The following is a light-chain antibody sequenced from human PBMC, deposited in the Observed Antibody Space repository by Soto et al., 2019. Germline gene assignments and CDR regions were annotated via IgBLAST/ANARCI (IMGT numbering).Light chain of an antibody. CDR2: EDN. V-gene: IGLV6-57*03. CDR1: SGSIASNY. J-gene: IGLJ2*01. CDR3: QSYDSSKGV. Sequence: NFMLTQPHSVSESPGKTVTISCTRSSGSIASNYVQWYQQRPGSAPTTVIYEDNQRPSGVPDRFSGSIDSSSNSASLTISALKTEDEADYYCQSYDSSKGVVGGGTKLTVL.